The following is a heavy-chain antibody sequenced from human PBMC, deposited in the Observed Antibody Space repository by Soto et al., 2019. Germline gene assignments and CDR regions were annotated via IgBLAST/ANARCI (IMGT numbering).Heavy chain of an antibody. CDR3: ARVRQLVGYFDYYMDV. CDR2: ISAYNGDT. J-gene: IGHJ6*03. Sequence: QVQLLQSGAEVKKPGASVKVSCKASGYTFTNYGITWVRQAPGQGLEWMGWISAYNGDTHYTQRHQGRVTMTTDAPTSAAFMELGGLRSDDTAVYYWARVRQLVGYFDYYMDVWGRGTTVTVSS. V-gene: IGHV1-18*01. D-gene: IGHD6-6*01. CDR1: GYTFTNYG.